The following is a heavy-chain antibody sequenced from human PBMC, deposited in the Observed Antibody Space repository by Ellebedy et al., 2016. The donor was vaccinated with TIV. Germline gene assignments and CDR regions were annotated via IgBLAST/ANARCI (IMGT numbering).Heavy chain of an antibody. V-gene: IGHV5-51*01. CDR2: IYPGDSDT. CDR1: GYSFTSYW. Sequence: GESLKISCKGSGYSFTSYWIGWVRQMPGKGLEWMGIIYPGDSDTRYSPSFQGQVTISADKSISTAYLQWSSLKASDTAMYYCARQSLDYDILTGYYKAYYFDYWGQGTLVTVSS. CDR3: ARQSLDYDILTGYYKAYYFDY. D-gene: IGHD3-9*01. J-gene: IGHJ4*02.